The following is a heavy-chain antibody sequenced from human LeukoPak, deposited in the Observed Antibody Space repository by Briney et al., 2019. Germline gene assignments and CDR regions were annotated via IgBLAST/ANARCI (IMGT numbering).Heavy chain of an antibody. Sequence: SETLSHTCTVSGYSISSGYYWGWIRQPPVKGLEWIGSIHHSGSTYYNPSLKSRVTISVDTSKKQFSLRLNSVTAADTAIYYCAREGSDIMVRGVILDYFDSWGQGTLVTVSS. CDR1: GYSISSGYY. D-gene: IGHD3-10*01. CDR2: IHHSGST. V-gene: IGHV4-38-2*02. J-gene: IGHJ4*02. CDR3: AREGSDIMVRGVILDYFDS.